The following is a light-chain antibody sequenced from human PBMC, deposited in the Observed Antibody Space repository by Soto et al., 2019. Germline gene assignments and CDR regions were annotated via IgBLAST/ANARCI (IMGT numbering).Light chain of an antibody. J-gene: IGKJ5*01. V-gene: IGKV3-11*01. CDR2: GAS. CDR1: QSVSSK. Sequence: QSTAPLSVSPRVGATLYCSAIQSVSSKLAWYQQKPGQAPRLLIYGASTRATGIPARFSGSGSGTDFTLTISSLEPEDFAVYYCQQRSNWPPVITFGQGTRLEI. CDR3: QQRSNWPPVIT.